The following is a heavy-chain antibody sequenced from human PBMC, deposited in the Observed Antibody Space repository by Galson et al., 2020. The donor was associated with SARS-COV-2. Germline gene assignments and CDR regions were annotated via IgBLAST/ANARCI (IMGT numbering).Heavy chain of an antibody. V-gene: IGHV1-2*02. J-gene: IGHJ6*02. CDR3: ARERIDAYYGVDV. CDR2: INTNSGGT. Sequence: GESLKISCKASGYTFTGYYMHWVRQAPGQGHEWMGWINTNSGGTNYAQKFQGRVTMTRDTSISTAYMELSRLRSDDTAVYYCARERIDAYYGVDVWGQGTTVTVSS. CDR1: GYTFTGYY. D-gene: IGHD2-15*01.